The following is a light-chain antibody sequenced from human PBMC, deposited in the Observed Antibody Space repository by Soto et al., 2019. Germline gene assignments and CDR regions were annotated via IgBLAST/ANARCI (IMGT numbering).Light chain of an antibody. CDR2: GDS. J-gene: IGLJ3*02. Sequence: QSVLTQPPSVSGAPGQRVTISCTGSSSNIGRGYDVHWYQQFPGSAPRLLLSGDSNRPSGVPDRFSGSRSGTSASLAITGLRAEDEADYYCQTFDSSLTISWVFGGGTKLTVL. CDR3: QTFDSSLTISWV. V-gene: IGLV1-40*01. CDR1: SSNIGRGYD.